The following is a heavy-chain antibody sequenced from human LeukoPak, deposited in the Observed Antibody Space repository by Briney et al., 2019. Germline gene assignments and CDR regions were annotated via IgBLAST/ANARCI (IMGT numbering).Heavy chain of an antibody. V-gene: IGHV3-7*01. CDR1: GFTFSKYW. Sequence: GGSLRLYCAASGFTFSKYWMSWARQAPGKGLEWVATIKSDGSGKLHVDSVKGRFTISRDNAKNSLYLQTNSLRVEDTAVYYCARESVSGSDYWGQGTLVTVSS. CDR3: ARESVSGSDY. J-gene: IGHJ4*02. CDR2: IKSDGSGK. D-gene: IGHD6-25*01.